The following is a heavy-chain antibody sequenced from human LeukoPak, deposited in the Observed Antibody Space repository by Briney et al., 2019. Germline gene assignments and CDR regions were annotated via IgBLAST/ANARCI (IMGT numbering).Heavy chain of an antibody. CDR1: GFTFSNDW. Sequence: GGSLRLSCAASGFTFSNDWMSWVRQAPGKGLEWVSSISSSSSYIYYADSVKGRFTISRDNAKNSLYLQMNSLRAEDTAVYYCATYCSGGSCYSLEDYWGQGTLVTVSS. CDR3: ATYCSGGSCYSLEDY. V-gene: IGHV3-21*01. J-gene: IGHJ4*02. CDR2: ISSSSSYI. D-gene: IGHD2-15*01.